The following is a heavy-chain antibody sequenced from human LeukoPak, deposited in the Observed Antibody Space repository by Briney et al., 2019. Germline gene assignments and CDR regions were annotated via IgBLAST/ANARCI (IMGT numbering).Heavy chain of an antibody. CDR2: ISWNSGSI. J-gene: IGHJ2*01. D-gene: IGHD3-10*01. CDR1: GFTFDDYA. Sequence: GRSLRLSCAASGFTFDDYAMHWVRQAPGKGLEWVSGISWNSGSIGYADSVKGRFTISRDNAKNSLYLQMNSLRAEDTALYYCAKDYGSGTPLYWYFDLWGPGTLVTVSS. V-gene: IGHV3-9*01. CDR3: AKDYGSGTPLYWYFDL.